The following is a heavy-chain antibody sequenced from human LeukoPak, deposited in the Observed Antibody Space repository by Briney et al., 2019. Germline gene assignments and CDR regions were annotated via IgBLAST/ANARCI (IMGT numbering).Heavy chain of an antibody. CDR2: ISSSSSYI. J-gene: IGHJ4*02. D-gene: IGHD3-3*01. V-gene: IGHV3-21*01. CDR1: GFTFSSYS. CDR3: ARDRNSYDFWSGYDERAHRGDY. Sequence: GGSLRLSCAASGFTFSSYSMNWVRQAPGKGLEWVSSISSSSSYIYYADSVKGRFTISRDNAKNSLYLQMNSLRAEDTAVYYCARDRNSYDFWSGYDERAHRGDYWGQGTLVTVSS.